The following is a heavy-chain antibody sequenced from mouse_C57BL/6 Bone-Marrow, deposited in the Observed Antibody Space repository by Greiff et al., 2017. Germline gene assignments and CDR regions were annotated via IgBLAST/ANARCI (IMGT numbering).Heavy chain of an antibody. CDR3: ARKGREGYFDV. Sequence: VQLQQSGPGLVQPSQSLSITCTVSGFSLTSYGVHWVRQSPGKGLEWLGVIWSGGSTDYNAAFISRLSISKDNSKSQAFFKMNSLQADDTAIYYCARKGREGYFDVWGTGTTVTVSS. CDR2: IWSGGST. V-gene: IGHV2-2*01. J-gene: IGHJ1*03. CDR1: GFSLTSYG.